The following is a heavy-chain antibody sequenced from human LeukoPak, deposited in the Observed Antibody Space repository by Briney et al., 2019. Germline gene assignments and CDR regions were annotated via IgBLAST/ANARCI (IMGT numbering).Heavy chain of an antibody. CDR2: ISAYNGNT. Sequence: ASVSVSSKASGYTFTIYGISWVRQAPGQGLGWMGWISAYNGNTNYAQKLQGRVTMTTDTSTSTAYMELRSLRSDDTAVYYCARPDYYDSSGFNYWGQGTLVTVSS. J-gene: IGHJ4*02. CDR3: ARPDYYDSSGFNY. CDR1: GYTFTIYG. D-gene: IGHD3-22*01. V-gene: IGHV1-18*01.